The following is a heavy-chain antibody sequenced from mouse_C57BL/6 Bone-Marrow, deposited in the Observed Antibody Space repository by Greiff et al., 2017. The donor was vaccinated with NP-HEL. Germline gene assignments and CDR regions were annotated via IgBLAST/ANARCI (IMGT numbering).Heavy chain of an antibody. CDR2: IDPSDSYT. CDR1: GYTFTSYW. J-gene: IGHJ1*03. Sequence: VKLQQPGAELVMPGASVKLSCKASGYTFTSYWMHWVKQRPGQGLEWIGEIDPSDSYTNYNQKFKGKSTLTVDKSSSTAYMQLSSLTSEDSAVYYCARERVFYGYDCWYFDVWGTGTTVTVSS. D-gene: IGHD2-2*01. V-gene: IGHV1-69*01. CDR3: ARERVFYGYDCWYFDV.